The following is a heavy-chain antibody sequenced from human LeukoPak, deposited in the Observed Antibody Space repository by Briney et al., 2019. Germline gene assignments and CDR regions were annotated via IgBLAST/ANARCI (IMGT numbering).Heavy chain of an antibody. D-gene: IGHD3-16*02. CDR3: ARDPFMITFGGVIVRRSNWFDP. CDR2: INPNSGGT. J-gene: IGHJ5*02. V-gene: IGHV1-2*02. Sequence: ASVKVSCKASGYTFTGYYMHWVRQAPGQGLEWMGWINPNSGGTNYAQKFQGRVTMTRDTSISTAYMELSRLRSDDTAVYYCARDPFMITFGGVIVRRSNWFDPWGQGTLVTVSS. CDR1: GYTFTGYY.